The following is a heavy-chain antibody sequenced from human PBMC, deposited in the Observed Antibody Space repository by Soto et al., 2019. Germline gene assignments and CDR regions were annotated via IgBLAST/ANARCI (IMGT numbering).Heavy chain of an antibody. Sequence: ASVKVSCKASGYTFTGYVMHWVRQAPVQGLEWMGWINPYSGGADYAQSFQGRVTMTRDTSISTVYMELSRLRFDDTAVYYCARVIRGAYYNSPLDTWGQGTQVTVSS. J-gene: IGHJ5*02. CDR2: INPYSGGA. V-gene: IGHV1-2*02. CDR3: ARVIRGAYYNSPLDT. D-gene: IGHD3-10*01. CDR1: GYTFTGYV.